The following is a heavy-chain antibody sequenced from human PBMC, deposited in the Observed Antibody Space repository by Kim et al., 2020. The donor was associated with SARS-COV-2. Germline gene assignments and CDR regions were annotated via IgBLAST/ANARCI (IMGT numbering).Heavy chain of an antibody. J-gene: IGHJ4*02. Sequence: GNPTYAQGFTGRFVFSLYTSVSTAYLQISSLKAEDTAVYYCARDQAFLDYWGQGTLVTVSS. CDR2: GNP. CDR3: ARDQAFLDY. D-gene: IGHD2-21*01. V-gene: IGHV7-4-1*02.